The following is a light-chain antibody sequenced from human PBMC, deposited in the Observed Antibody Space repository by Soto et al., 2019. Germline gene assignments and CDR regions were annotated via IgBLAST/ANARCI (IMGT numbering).Light chain of an antibody. V-gene: IGLV2-23*01. Sequence: QSVLTQPASVSGSPGQSITISCTGTSSDVGSYNLVSWCQHHPGKAPKLIIYEGSKRPSGISNRFSGSKSGNTASLTISGLQAEDEADFHCCSYADNHILLFGGGTKLTVL. CDR1: SSDVGSYNL. CDR2: EGS. J-gene: IGLJ3*02. CDR3: CSYADNHILL.